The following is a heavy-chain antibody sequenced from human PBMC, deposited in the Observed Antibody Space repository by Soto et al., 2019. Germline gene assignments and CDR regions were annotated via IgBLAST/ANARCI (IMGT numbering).Heavy chain of an antibody. CDR3: ARRGDFWSGSFYYMDV. J-gene: IGHJ6*03. CDR1: GGSISSYY. Sequence: SETLSLTCTVSGGSISSYYWSWIRQPPGKGLEWIGYIYYSGSTNYNPSLKSRVTISVDTSKNQFSLKLSSVTAADTAVYYRARRGDFWSGSFYYMDVWGKGTTVTVSS. D-gene: IGHD3-3*01. CDR2: IYYSGST. V-gene: IGHV4-59*08.